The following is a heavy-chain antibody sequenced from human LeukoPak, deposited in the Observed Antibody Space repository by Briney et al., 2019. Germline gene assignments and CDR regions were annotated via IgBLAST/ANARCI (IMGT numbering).Heavy chain of an antibody. CDR1: GYSFTGYY. V-gene: IGHV1-2*02. D-gene: IGHD5-12*01. CDR3: ATARDILTTISVEGFDY. Sequence: ASVKVSCKASGYSFTGYYIHWVRQAPGQGLEWMGWINPNSGGTNYAQKFQGRVTMTRDSSISTAYMEMSRLSSDDTAVYYCATARDILTTISVEGFDYWGQGTLVTVSS. CDR2: INPNSGGT. J-gene: IGHJ4*02.